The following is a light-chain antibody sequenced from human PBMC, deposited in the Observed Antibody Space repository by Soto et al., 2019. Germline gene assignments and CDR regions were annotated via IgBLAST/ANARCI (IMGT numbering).Light chain of an antibody. CDR2: RTS. Sequence: EIVMTQSPATLSVSPGERATLSCRASQSISSNLAWYQQKPGQAPRLLMFRTSSRATGVPVRFSGSGSGTVLTLTIGSLEPEDFAVYYCQQRSNWPSITFGQGTRLEIK. CDR1: QSISSN. J-gene: IGKJ5*01. V-gene: IGKV3-11*01. CDR3: QQRSNWPSIT.